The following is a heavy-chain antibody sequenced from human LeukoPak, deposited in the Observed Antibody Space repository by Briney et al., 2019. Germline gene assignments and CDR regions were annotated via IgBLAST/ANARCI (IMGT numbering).Heavy chain of an antibody. Sequence: ASVKVSCKASGYTFTNYYMHWVRQAPGQGLEWMGWINPNSGGTNYAQKFQGWVTMTRDTSISTAYMELSRLRSDDTAVYYCARDWIRGGGSFRYYGMDVWGQGTTVTVSS. CDR1: GYTFTNYY. CDR3: ARDWIRGGGSFRYYGMDV. V-gene: IGHV1-2*04. J-gene: IGHJ6*02. D-gene: IGHD2-15*01. CDR2: INPNSGGT.